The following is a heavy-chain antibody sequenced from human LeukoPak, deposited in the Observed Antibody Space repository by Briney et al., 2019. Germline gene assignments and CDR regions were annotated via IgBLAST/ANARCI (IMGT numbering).Heavy chain of an antibody. J-gene: IGHJ6*03. CDR2: IRSNGGST. V-gene: IGHV3-64*01. CDR1: GFKFSSYA. D-gene: IGHD4-17*01. CDR3: ARPPYGDYVYYYCYMDV. Sequence: SRGSLRLSCAASGFKFSSYAMQWVRQAPGKGLEYVSAIRSNGGSTYYANSVKGRFTISRGNSKNTLYLQMGSLRAEDMAVYYCARPPYGDYVYYYCYMDVWVKGTTVTVSS.